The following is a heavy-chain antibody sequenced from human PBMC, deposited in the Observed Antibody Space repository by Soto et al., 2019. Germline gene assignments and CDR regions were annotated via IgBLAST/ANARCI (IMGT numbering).Heavy chain of an antibody. J-gene: IGHJ4*02. CDR2: ISSSSSTI. D-gene: IGHD2-2*01. V-gene: IGHV3-48*01. CDR3: ARDVVVPAAMLSYFDY. Sequence: GGSLRLSCAASGFTFSSYSMNWVRQAPGKGLEWVSYISSSSSTIYYADSVKGRFTISRDNAKDSLYLQMNSLRAEDTAVYYCARDVVVPAAMLSYFDYWGQGTLVTVSS. CDR1: GFTFSSYS.